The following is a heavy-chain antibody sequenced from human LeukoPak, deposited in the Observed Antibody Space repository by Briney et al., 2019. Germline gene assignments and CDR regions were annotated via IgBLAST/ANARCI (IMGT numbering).Heavy chain of an antibody. CDR3: ARVRPPRYCSGGSCARTGNWFDP. Sequence: ASVKLSCKASGYTFTSYDINWVRQATGQGLEWMGWMNPNRGNTGYAQKFQGRVTMTRNTSIGTAYMELSSLRSEDTAVYYCARVRPPRYCSGGSCARTGNWFDPWGQGTLVTVSS. V-gene: IGHV1-8*01. D-gene: IGHD2-15*01. CDR2: MNPNRGNT. CDR1: GYTFTSYD. J-gene: IGHJ5*02.